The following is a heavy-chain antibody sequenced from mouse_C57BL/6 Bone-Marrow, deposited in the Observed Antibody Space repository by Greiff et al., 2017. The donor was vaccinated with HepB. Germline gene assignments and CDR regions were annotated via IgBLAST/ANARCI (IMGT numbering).Heavy chain of an antibody. CDR2: ISYDGSN. CDR1: GYSITSGYY. V-gene: IGHV3-6*01. CDR3: ARDYEGFAY. D-gene: IGHD2-12*01. J-gene: IGHJ3*01. Sequence: EVKLMESGPGLVKPSQSLSLTCSVTGYSITSGYYWNWIRQFPGNKLEWMGYISYDGSNNYNPSLKNRISITRDTSKNQFFLKLNSVTTEDTATYYCARDYEGFAYWGQGTLVTVSA.